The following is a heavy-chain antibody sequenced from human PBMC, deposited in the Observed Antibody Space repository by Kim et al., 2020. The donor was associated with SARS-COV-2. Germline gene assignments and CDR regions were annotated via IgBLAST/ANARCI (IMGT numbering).Heavy chain of an antibody. CDR1: GGSISSYY. V-gene: IGHV4-59*01. D-gene: IGHD2-15*01. CDR2: IYYSGST. CDR3: ARLGLGYCSGGSCQNAFDI. J-gene: IGHJ3*02. Sequence: SETLSLTCTVSGGSISSYYWSRIRQPPGKGLEWIGYIYYSGSTNYNPSLKSRVTISVDTSKNQFSLKLSSVTAADTAVYYCARLGLGYCSGGSCQNAFDIWGQGTMVTVSS.